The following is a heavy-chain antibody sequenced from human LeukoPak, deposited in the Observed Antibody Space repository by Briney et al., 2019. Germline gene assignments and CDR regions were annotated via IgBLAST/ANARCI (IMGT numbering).Heavy chain of an antibody. Sequence: SEKVSCKASGGTFSSYAISWVRQAPGQGLEWMGGIIPIFGTANYAQKFQGRVTINADENKSTAYMELSSLRSEDTAVYYCARLPHHYDFWSGYSYYFDYWGQGTLVTVSS. J-gene: IGHJ4*02. V-gene: IGHV1-69*13. CDR3: ARLPHHYDFWSGYSYYFDY. D-gene: IGHD3-3*01. CDR1: GGTFSSYA. CDR2: IIPIFGTA.